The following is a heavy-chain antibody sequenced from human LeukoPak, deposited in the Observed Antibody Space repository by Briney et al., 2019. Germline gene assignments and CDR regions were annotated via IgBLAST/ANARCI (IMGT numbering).Heavy chain of an antibody. Sequence: GGSLRLSCAASGFTFSNYEMNWVRQAPGKGLEWISYITTSGATMYYADSVKGRFTISRDNAQNSLFLQMNSLRAEDTAVYYCAAVGRSSRPGHWGQGTLVTVSS. CDR2: ITTSGATM. CDR3: AAVGRSSRPGH. CDR1: GFTFSNYE. J-gene: IGHJ4*02. D-gene: IGHD6-13*01. V-gene: IGHV3-48*03.